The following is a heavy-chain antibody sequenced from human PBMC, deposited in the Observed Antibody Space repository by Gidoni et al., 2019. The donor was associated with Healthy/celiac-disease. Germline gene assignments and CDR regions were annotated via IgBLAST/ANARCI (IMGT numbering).Heavy chain of an antibody. CDR2: ISYDGSNK. D-gene: IGHD3-3*01. J-gene: IGHJ4*02. V-gene: IGHV3-30-3*01. Sequence: QVQVVESGGGVVQPVRSLRLSCAASGFTFSSYAMHWVRQAPGKGLEWVAVISYDGSNKYFADSVKGRFTISRDNSKNTLYLQMNSLRAEDTAVYYCAREPTIYGLYWGQGTLVTVSS. CDR3: AREPTIYGLY. CDR1: GFTFSSYA.